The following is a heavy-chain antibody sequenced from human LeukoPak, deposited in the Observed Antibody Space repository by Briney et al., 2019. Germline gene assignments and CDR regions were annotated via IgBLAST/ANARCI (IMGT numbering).Heavy chain of an antibody. J-gene: IGHJ4*02. CDR3: AKDVLRYSSGWPVG. CDR1: GFTVSSNY. V-gene: IGHV3-53*01. D-gene: IGHD6-19*01. CDR2: IYSGGST. Sequence: GGSLRLSCAASGFTVSSNYMSWVRQAPGKGLEWVSVIYSGGSTYYADSVKGRFTISRDNSKNTLYLQMNSLRAEDTAVYYCAKDVLRYSSGWPVGRGQGTLVTVSS.